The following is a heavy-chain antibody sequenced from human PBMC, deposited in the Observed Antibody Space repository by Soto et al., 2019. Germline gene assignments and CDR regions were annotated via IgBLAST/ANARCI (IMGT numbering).Heavy chain of an antibody. J-gene: IGHJ4*02. V-gene: IGHV3-74*01. Sequence: GESLKISCAASGFTFSSYWMHWVRQAPGKGLVWVSRINSDGSSTSYADSVKGRFTISRDNAKNTLYLQMNSLRAEDTAVYYCASAKLGELSLLGYWGQGTLVTVSS. CDR2: INSDGSST. CDR1: GFTFSSYW. CDR3: ASAKLGELSLLGY. D-gene: IGHD3-16*02.